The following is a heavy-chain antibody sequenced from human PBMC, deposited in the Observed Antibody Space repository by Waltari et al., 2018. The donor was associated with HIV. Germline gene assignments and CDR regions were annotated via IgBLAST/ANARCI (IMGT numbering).Heavy chain of an antibody. CDR3: ARVFCSGGSCYGDGRYGMDV. D-gene: IGHD2-15*01. V-gene: IGHV4-61*02. CDR1: GGSISSGSYY. Sequence: QVQLRESGPGLVKPLQTLSLTCTVSGGSISSGSYYWNWIRQPAGKGLEWIGRIYPSGSTNYNPSLKSRVTISVDTSKNQFSLKLSSVTAADTAVYYCARVFCSGGSCYGDGRYGMDVWGQGTTVTVSS. J-gene: IGHJ6*02. CDR2: IYPSGST.